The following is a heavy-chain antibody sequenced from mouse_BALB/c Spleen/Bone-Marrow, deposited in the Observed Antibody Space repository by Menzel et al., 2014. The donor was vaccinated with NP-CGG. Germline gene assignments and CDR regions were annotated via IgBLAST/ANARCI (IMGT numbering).Heavy chain of an antibody. CDR1: GFTFSTYA. D-gene: IGHD1-1*01. J-gene: IGHJ1*01. Sequence: EVQLVESGGGLVKPGGSLKLSYAASGFTFSTYAMSWVRQTPEKRLEWVASIYSGGSTYYPDSVKGQFTISRDNARNILYLQMNSLRSEDTAMYYCARRYYGYWYFDVWGAGTTVTVSS. CDR2: IYSGGST. V-gene: IGHV5-6-5*01. CDR3: ARRYYGYWYFDV.